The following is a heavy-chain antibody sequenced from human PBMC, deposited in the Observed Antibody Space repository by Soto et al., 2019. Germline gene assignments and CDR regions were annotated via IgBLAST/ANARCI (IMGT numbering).Heavy chain of an antibody. CDR3: ARLNYYDSSGYYLLDY. D-gene: IGHD3-22*01. V-gene: IGHV1-18*04. CDR1: GYTFTSYG. Sequence: ASVKVSCKASGYTFTSYGISWVRQAPGQGLEWMGWISAYNGNTNCAQKLQGRVTMTTDTSTSTAYMELRSLRSDDTAVYYCARLNYYDSSGYYLLDYWGQGTLVTVSS. CDR2: ISAYNGNT. J-gene: IGHJ4*02.